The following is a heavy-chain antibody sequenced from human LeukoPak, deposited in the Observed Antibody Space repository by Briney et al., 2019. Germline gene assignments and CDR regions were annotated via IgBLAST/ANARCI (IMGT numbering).Heavy chain of an antibody. V-gene: IGHV4-34*01. CDR2: INDSGTT. D-gene: IGHD2/OR15-2a*01. J-gene: IGHJ4*02. CDR3: ARLSMTSQDS. CDR1: GGSFSGYY. Sequence: SETLSLTCAGYGGSFSGYYWNWIAQPPGKGLEWIGEINDSGTTNYNPSLKDRVTISLDTSKNQFSLKLTSVTAADTAVYYCARLSMTSQDSWSQGTLVTVSS.